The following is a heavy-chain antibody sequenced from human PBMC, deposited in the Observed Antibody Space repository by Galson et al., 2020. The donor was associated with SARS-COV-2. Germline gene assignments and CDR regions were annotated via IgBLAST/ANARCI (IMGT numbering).Heavy chain of an antibody. CDR3: ARQRAYSVYHGSEGRY. CDR2: INQDGSEK. J-gene: IGHJ4*02. V-gene: IGHV3-7*01. Sequence: PGGSLRLSCAASGLFFGSHWMSWVRQAPGKGLEWVANINQDGSEKYYVDSVKGRFTISRDNAGDSLFLQMNSLRVEDTAVYYCARQRAYSVYHGSEGRYWGQGTLVTVSS. D-gene: IGHD5-12*01. CDR1: GLFFGSHW.